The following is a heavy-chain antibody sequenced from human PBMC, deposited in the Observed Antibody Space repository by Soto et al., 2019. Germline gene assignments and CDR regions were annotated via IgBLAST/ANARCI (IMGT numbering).Heavy chain of an antibody. Sequence: EVQLLESGGALVQPGGSLRLSCAASGFTFRTYAMSWVHQAPGKGLEWVSLISGSGGITYYAESVKGRFTISRDNSKNTLYLQMNSLRAEDTAVYYCVKLLRTLLTSSSGDFDYWGQGTLVTVSS. CDR1: GFTFRTYA. J-gene: IGHJ4*02. CDR3: VKLLRTLLTSSSGDFDY. V-gene: IGHV3-23*01. D-gene: IGHD6-6*01. CDR2: ISGSGGIT.